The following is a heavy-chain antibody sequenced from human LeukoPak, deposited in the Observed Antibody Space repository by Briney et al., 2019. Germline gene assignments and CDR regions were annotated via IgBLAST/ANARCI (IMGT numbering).Heavy chain of an antibody. J-gene: IGHJ5*01. V-gene: IGHV3-9*01. Sequence: GGSLRLSCAASGFTFDDYAMHWVRQAPGKGLEWVSGISWNSGSINYADSVKGRLTISRDNAKNSLFLQINSLRAEDTALYHCAKDILRWLGPQRWFDSWGQGTLVTVSS. CDR2: ISWNSGSI. CDR3: AKDILRWLGPQRWFDS. CDR1: GFTFDDYA. D-gene: IGHD6-19*01.